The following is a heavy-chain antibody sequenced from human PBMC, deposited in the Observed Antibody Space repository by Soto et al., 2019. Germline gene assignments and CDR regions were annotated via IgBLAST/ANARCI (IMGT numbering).Heavy chain of an antibody. CDR2: ISAYNGNT. CDR3: ARTYSCSSVYYYYGMAV. D-gene: IGHD1-26*01. J-gene: IGHJ6*02. V-gene: IGHV1-18*01. CDR1: GYTFTSYG. Sequence: ASVKVSCKASGYTFTSYGISWVRQAPGQGLEWMGWISAYNGNTNYAQKLQGRVTMTTDTSTSTAYMELRSLRSDDTAVYYCARTYSCSSVYYYYGMAVWGQGTTVTVSS.